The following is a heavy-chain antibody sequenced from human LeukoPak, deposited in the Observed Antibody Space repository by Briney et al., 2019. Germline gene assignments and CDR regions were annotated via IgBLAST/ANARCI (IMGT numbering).Heavy chain of an antibody. CDR3: ARDPGYGYVWGSYRYHDY. J-gene: IGHJ4*02. CDR2: ISAYNGNT. D-gene: IGHD3-16*02. Sequence: ASVKVSCKASGYTFTSYGISWVRQAPGQGLEWMGWISAYNGNTNYAQKLQGRVTMTTDTSTSTAYMELRSLRSDDTAVYYCARDPGYGYVWGSYRYHDYWGQGTLVTVSS. CDR1: GYTFTSYG. V-gene: IGHV1-18*01.